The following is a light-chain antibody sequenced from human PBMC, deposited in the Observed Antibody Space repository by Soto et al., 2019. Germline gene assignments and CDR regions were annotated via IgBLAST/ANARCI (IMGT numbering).Light chain of an antibody. CDR2: DVR. J-gene: IGLJ3*02. CDR1: ISDIGGYDS. Sequence: QSALTQPASMSGSPGHSVTISCTGTISDIGGYDSVSWHLQHPGKAPKVVIYDVRKRPSGISDRFSGSKSGNTASLTISGLQADDEGHYYCSSYTTRATQVFGGGTKLTVL. V-gene: IGLV2-14*03. CDR3: SSYTTRATQV.